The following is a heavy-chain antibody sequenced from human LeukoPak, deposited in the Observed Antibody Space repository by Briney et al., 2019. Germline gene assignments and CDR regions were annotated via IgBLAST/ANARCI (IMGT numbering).Heavy chain of an antibody. D-gene: IGHD6-13*01. CDR2: ISSSSSYI. V-gene: IGHV3-21*01. CDR3: ARDGGSSWYFDY. J-gene: IGHJ4*02. Sequence: GGSLRLSCVASGFTFSTTWMTWVRQAPGKGLEWVSSISSSSSYIYYADSVKGRFTISRDNAKNSLYLQMSSLRAEDTAVYYCARDGGSSWYFDYWGQGTLVTVSS. CDR1: GFTFSTTW.